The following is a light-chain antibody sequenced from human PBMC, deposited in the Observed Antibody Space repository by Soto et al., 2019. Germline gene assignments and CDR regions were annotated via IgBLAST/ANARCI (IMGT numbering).Light chain of an antibody. Sequence: QSVLTQPPSVSGALGQRVTISCTGSSSKIGAGYDVHWYQQLPRTAPKLLIYGNSNRPSGVPDRFSGSKSGTSASLAITGLQAEDEADYYCQSYDSSLSGWVFGGGTKVTVL. CDR1: SSKIGAGYD. V-gene: IGLV1-40*01. CDR2: GNS. J-gene: IGLJ3*02. CDR3: QSYDSSLSGWV.